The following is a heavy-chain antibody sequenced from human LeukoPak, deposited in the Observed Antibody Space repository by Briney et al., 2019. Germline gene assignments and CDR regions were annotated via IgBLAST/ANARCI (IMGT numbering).Heavy chain of an antibody. CDR1: GGSVSNDY. CDR3: ATGPYYYDSSGLAEYFQH. CDR2: IYYSGST. Sequence: SETLSLICSVSGGSVSNDYWSWIRQSPGKGLEWIGYIYYSGSTNYNPSLKSRVTISVDTSKNQFSLKLSSVTAADTAVYYCATGPYYYDSSGLAEYFQHWGQGTLVTVSS. D-gene: IGHD3-22*01. V-gene: IGHV4-59*02. J-gene: IGHJ1*01.